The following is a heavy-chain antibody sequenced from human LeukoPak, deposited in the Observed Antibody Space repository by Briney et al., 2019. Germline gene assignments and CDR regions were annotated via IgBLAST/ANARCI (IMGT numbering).Heavy chain of an antibody. CDR2: IKEDGSEE. CDR1: GFKFSDFW. V-gene: IGHV3-7*01. D-gene: IGHD2-2*02. J-gene: IGHJ6*03. CDR3: ARVPYCSSTSCYTRDYYYMDV. Sequence: GGSLRLSCAASGFKFSDFWMTWVRQTPGKGLEWVANIKEDGSEEYHVDSVKGRFTISRDNSKNTLYLQMNSLRAEDTAVYYCARVPYCSSTSCYTRDYYYMDVWGKGTTVTVSS.